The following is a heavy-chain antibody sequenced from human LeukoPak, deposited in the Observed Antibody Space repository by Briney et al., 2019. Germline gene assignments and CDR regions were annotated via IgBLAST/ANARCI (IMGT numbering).Heavy chain of an antibody. D-gene: IGHD2-2*01. J-gene: IGHJ6*03. CDR3: ARVGIVVVPAAIPRYYYYYYMDV. CDR2: MNPNSGNT. V-gene: IGHV1-8*03. Sequence: ASVKVSCKASGYTFTSYDINWVRQATGQGLEWMGWMNPNSGNTGYAQKFQGRVTITRNTSISTAYMELSSLRSEDTAVYYCARVGIVVVPAAIPRYYYYYYMDVWGKGTTVTVSS. CDR1: GYTFTSYD.